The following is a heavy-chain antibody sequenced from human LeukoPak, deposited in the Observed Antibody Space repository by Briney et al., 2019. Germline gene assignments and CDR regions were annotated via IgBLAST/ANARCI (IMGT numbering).Heavy chain of an antibody. Sequence: PGGSLRLSCAASGLTVSSNHMSWVRQAPGKGLEWVLVIYTGGSTDYADSVKGRFTISRDNSKNTLYLQMNSLRAEDTAVYCCARGARAATGYYYYYMDVWGKGTTVTVSS. J-gene: IGHJ6*03. D-gene: IGHD2-15*01. V-gene: IGHV3-53*01. CDR2: IYTGGST. CDR1: GLTVSSNH. CDR3: ARGARAATGYYYYYMDV.